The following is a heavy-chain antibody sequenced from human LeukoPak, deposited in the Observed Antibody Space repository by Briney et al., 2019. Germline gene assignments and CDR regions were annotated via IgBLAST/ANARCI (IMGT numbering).Heavy chain of an antibody. CDR1: GGSISSGGYS. D-gene: IGHD2-15*01. V-gene: IGHV4-30-2*01. Sequence: SETLSLTCAVSGGSISSGGYSGSWIRQPPGKGLEWIGYIYHSGSTYYNPSLKSRVTISVDRSKNQFSLKLSSVTAADTAVYYCARAPVVVVAGYYYYYGMDVWGQGTTVTVSS. CDR2: IYHSGST. J-gene: IGHJ6*02. CDR3: ARAPVVVVAGYYYYYGMDV.